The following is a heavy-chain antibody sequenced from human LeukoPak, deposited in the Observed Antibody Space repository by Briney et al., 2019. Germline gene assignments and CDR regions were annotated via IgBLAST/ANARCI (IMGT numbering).Heavy chain of an antibody. V-gene: IGHV3-74*01. CDR2: INSDGSST. Sequence: GGSLRLSCATSGFSFTGYIFSWVRQAPGKGLVWVSRINSDGSSTDYADSVKGRFTISRDNAKNTLYLQMNSLRAEDTAVYYCARVDVVDVWGKGTTVTVSS. J-gene: IGHJ6*04. CDR1: GFSFTGYI. D-gene: IGHD2-21*01. CDR3: ARVDVVDV.